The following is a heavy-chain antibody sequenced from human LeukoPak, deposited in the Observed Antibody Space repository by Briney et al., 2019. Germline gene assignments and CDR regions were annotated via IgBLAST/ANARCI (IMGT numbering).Heavy chain of an antibody. CDR1: GFTFSSYS. D-gene: IGHD6-13*01. CDR3: AREEQVGGQQLVRTYYYYYMDV. Sequence: PGGSLRLSCAASGFTFSSYSMNWVRQAPGKGLEWVSSISSSSSYIYYADSVKGRFTISRDNAKNSLYLQMNSLRAEDTAVYYCAREEQVGGQQLVRTYYYYYMDVWGKGTTVTVSS. J-gene: IGHJ6*03. V-gene: IGHV3-21*01. CDR2: ISSSSSYI.